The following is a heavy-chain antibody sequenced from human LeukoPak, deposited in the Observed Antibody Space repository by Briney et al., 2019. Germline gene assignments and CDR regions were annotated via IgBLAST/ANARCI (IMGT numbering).Heavy chain of an antibody. Sequence: ASVKVSCKASGGTFSSYAISWVRQAPGQGLEWMGGIIPTFGTANYAQKFQGRVTITADESTSTAYMELSSLRSEDTAVYYCARKGVLLRNPYYYYGMDVWGQGTTVTVSS. CDR3: ARKGVLLRNPYYYYGMDV. V-gene: IGHV1-69*13. D-gene: IGHD1-26*01. J-gene: IGHJ6*02. CDR2: IIPTFGTA. CDR1: GGTFSSYA.